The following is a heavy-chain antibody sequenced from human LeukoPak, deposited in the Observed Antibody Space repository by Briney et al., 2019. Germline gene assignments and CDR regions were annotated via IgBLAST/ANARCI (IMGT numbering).Heavy chain of an antibody. J-gene: IGHJ4*02. CDR1: GFILSNSA. CDR3: AKDIEEWLVKGGGCSDY. V-gene: IGHV3-30*18. Sequence: PGRSLRLSSAASGFILSNSAMHWVRQAPGKGLEWVAVISYDGSNKYYADSVKGRFTISRDNSKNTLYLQMNSLRAEDTAVYYCAKDIEEWLVKGGGCSDYWGQGTLVTVSS. CDR2: ISYDGSNK. D-gene: IGHD6-19*01.